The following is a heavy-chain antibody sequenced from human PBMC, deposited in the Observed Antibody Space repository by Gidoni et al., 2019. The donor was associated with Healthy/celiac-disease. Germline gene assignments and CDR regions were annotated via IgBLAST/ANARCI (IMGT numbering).Heavy chain of an antibody. Sequence: EVQLLESGGGLVRPGGSLRLSCAASGVTFSSYAMSWVRQAPGKGLEWVSASSGSGGRTYYADSVKGRFTISRDNSKNTLYLQMNSLRAEETAVYYCAAVVTGYYFDYWGQGTLVTVSS. CDR3: AAVVTGYYFDY. CDR2: SSGSGGRT. J-gene: IGHJ4*02. D-gene: IGHD2-15*01. CDR1: GVTFSSYA. V-gene: IGHV3-23*01.